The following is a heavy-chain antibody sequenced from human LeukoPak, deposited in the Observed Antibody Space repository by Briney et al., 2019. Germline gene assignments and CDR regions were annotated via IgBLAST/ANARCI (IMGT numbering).Heavy chain of an antibody. V-gene: IGHV4-4*07. D-gene: IGHD2-15*01. J-gene: IGHJ4*02. CDR2: IYTSGST. Sequence: SETLSLTCTVSGGSISNYYWSWIRQPAGKGLEWIGRIYTSGSTNYNPSLKSRVTMSIDTSKNQFSLKLSSVTAADTAIYYCTKAPIVSCSGAFCYPFDSWGQGTLVTVSP. CDR1: GGSISNYY. CDR3: TKAPIVSCSGAFCYPFDS.